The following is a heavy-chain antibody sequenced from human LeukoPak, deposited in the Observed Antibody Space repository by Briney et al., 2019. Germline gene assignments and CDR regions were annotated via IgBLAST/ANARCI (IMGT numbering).Heavy chain of an antibody. CDR2: IYPGDSDT. Sequence: GESLKISCKCSGYSFTSYWIGWVRQMPGKGLEWMGIIYPGDSDTRYSPSFQGQVTISVDKSISTAYLQWSSLKASDTAIYYCAKIDRQYCSRTSCYALDYWGQGTQVTVSS. D-gene: IGHD2-2*01. CDR3: AKIDRQYCSRTSCYALDY. J-gene: IGHJ4*02. CDR1: GYSFTSYW. V-gene: IGHV5-51*01.